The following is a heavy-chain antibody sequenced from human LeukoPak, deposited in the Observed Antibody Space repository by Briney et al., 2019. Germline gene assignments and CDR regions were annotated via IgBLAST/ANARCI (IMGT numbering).Heavy chain of an antibody. V-gene: IGHV3-9*01. Sequence: GRSLRLSCAASGFTLDDYAMHWVRQAPGKGLEWVSGISWNSGSIGYADSVKGRFTISRDNAKNSLYLQMNSLRAEDTALYYCAKDDYYDSSGYWSLWGQGTLVTVSS. J-gene: IGHJ4*02. CDR1: GFTLDDYA. CDR3: AKDDYYDSSGYWSL. D-gene: IGHD3-22*01. CDR2: ISWNSGSI.